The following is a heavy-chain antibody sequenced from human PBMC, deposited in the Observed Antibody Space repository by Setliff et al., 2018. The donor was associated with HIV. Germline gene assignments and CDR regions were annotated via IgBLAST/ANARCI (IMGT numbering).Heavy chain of an antibody. CDR3: AREGDSSAWYRFDP. CDR2: INHSGST. CDR1: GGSFNGYS. Sequence: TSETLSLTCAVYGGSFNGYSWTWIRQPPGKGLEWIGGINHSGSTNYNPSLKSRVTISVDTSKNQFSLKLSSVTAADTAVYYCAREGDSSAWYRFDPWGQGTLVTVSS. J-gene: IGHJ5*02. V-gene: IGHV4-34*01. D-gene: IGHD6-13*01.